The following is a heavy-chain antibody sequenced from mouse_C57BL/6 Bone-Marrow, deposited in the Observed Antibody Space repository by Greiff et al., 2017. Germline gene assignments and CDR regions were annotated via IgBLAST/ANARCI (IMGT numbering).Heavy chain of an antibody. Sequence: VQLQQSGSELARPGASVKMSCKASGYTFTSYGISWVKQRTGQGLEWIGEIYPRSGNTNYNEKFKGKATLTADKSSSTAYMELRSLTSEDSAVYFCASDYYGSRYYCDVWGTGTTVTVSS. J-gene: IGHJ1*03. CDR1: GYTFTSYG. CDR3: ASDYYGSRYYCDV. V-gene: IGHV1-81*01. D-gene: IGHD1-1*01. CDR2: IYPRSGNT.